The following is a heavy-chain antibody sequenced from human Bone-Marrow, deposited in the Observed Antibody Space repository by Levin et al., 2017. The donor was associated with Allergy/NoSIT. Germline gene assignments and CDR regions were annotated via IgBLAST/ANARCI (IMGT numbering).Heavy chain of an antibody. V-gene: IGHV3-21*06. Sequence: PGGSLRLSCAASGFIFTSYSMNWVRQAPGKGLEWVSSISPTSSHIYYADSLKGRFTISRDNAKNSLYLQMDSLRSEDTGVYYCARDRGFGDYEFYCWGQGTLVTVSS. CDR1: GFIFTSYS. CDR3: ARDRGFGDYEFYC. CDR2: ISPTSSHI. J-gene: IGHJ4*02. D-gene: IGHD4-17*01.